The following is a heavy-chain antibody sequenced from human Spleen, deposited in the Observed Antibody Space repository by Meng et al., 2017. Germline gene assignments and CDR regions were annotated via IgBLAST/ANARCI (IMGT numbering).Heavy chain of an antibody. V-gene: IGHV3-23*01. CDR2: ISGSGGST. CDR3: ADGIVGASPIFDY. Sequence: GESLKIACAASGFTFSSYAMSWVRQAPGKGLEWVSAISGSGGSTYYADSVKGRFIISRDNSKNTLYLQMNSLRAEDTAVYYCADGIVGASPIFDYWGQGTLVTVSS. CDR1: GFTFSSYA. J-gene: IGHJ4*02. D-gene: IGHD1-26*01.